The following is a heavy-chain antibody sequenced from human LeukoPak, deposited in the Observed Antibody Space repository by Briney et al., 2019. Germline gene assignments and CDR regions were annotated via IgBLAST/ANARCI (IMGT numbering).Heavy chain of an antibody. J-gene: IGHJ4*02. CDR3: ARDPSPFSGSYYFDY. D-gene: IGHD1-26*01. CDR1: GGSISSYY. V-gene: IGHV4-4*07. Sequence: SETLSLTCTVSGGSISSYYWSWIRQPAGKGLEWIGRIYTSGSTNYNPSLKSRVTMSVDTSKNQFSLKLSSVTAADTAVYYCARDPSPFSGSYYFDYWGQGTLVTVSS. CDR2: IYTSGST.